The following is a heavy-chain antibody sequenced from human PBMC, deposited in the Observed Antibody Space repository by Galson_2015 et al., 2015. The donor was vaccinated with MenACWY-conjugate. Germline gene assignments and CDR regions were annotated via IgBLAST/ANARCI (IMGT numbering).Heavy chain of an antibody. J-gene: IGHJ5*02. D-gene: IGHD6-6*01. CDR3: VKDHQGSSSS. CDR2: IRYDGSDK. V-gene: IGHV3-30*02. CDR1: KFIFSIYG. Sequence: SLRLSCAASKFIFSIYGFHWVRQAPRKGLEWVAFIRYDGSDKYYGDSVKGRFTISKDNSKNTLYLQMNSLRDEDTAVYYCVKDHQGSSSSWGQGTLVTVSS.